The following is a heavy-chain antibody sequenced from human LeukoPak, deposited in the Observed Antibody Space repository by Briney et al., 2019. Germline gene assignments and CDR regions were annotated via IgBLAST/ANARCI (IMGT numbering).Heavy chain of an antibody. J-gene: IGHJ6*03. V-gene: IGHV1-2*02. D-gene: IGHD3-10*01. Sequence: ASVKVSCKASGYTFTGYYMHWVRQAPGQGLEWMGWINPNSGGTNYAQKFQGRVTMTRDTSISTAYMELSRLRSDDTAVYYCARGLWFGANSDYYYYMDVWGKGTTVTISS. CDR2: INPNSGGT. CDR3: ARGLWFGANSDYYYYMDV. CDR1: GYTFTGYY.